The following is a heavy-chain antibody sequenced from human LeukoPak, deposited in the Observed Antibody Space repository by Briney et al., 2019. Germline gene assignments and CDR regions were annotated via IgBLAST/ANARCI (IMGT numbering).Heavy chain of an antibody. J-gene: IGHJ6*02. V-gene: IGHV4-39*07. CDR2: LYYSGST. D-gene: IGHD4/OR15-4a*01. CDR1: GGSISSSSYY. Sequence: SETLSLTCTVSGGSISSSSYYWGWIRQPPGKGLEWIGSLYYSGSTNYNPSLKSRVTISEDTSKNQFSLKLTSVTAADTAVYYCARGGARLYGMDVWGQGTTVTVSS. CDR3: ARGGARLYGMDV.